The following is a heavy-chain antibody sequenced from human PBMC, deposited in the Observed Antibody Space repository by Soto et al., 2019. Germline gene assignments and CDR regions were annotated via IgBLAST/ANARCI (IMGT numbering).Heavy chain of an antibody. CDR1: GFTFSNAA. J-gene: IGHJ6*02. CDR3: ARSVRSGSFPYYYYAMDV. CDR2: ISGSDDTT. V-gene: IGHV3-23*01. D-gene: IGHD3-10*01. Sequence: GGSLRLSCVASGFTFSNAAMSWFRQAPGEGLQWVSTISGSDDTTFYPDSVKGRFAFSRDKSKNTVYLQMHGLRAEDMAVYYCARSVRSGSFPYYYYAMDVWGQGTTVTVSS.